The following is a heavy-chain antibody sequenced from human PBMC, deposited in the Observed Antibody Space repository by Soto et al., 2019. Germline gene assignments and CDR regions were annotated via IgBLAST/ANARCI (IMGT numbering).Heavy chain of an antibody. CDR2: INPNSGGT. V-gene: IGHV1-2*04. Sequence: ASVRLSCRASGYSCTGSYIHRVRQAPEQGLEWMGWINPNSGGTNYAQKFQGWVTMTRDTSISTAYMELSRLRSDDTAVYYCARAYYDILTGYYVEFDYWGQGTLVTVSS. J-gene: IGHJ4*02. CDR3: ARAYYDILTGYYVEFDY. CDR1: GYSCTGSY. D-gene: IGHD3-9*01.